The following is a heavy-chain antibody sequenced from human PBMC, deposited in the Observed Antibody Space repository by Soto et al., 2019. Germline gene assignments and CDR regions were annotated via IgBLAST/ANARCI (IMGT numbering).Heavy chain of an antibody. D-gene: IGHD2-2*01. CDR2: IKQDGSEK. J-gene: IGHJ4*02. Sequence: PGGSLRLSCAASGFTFSSYWMSWVRQAPGKGLEWVANIKQDGSEKYYVDSVKGRFTISRDNAKNSLYLQMNSLRAEDTAVYYCARALVVPAADYFDYWGQGTLVTVSS. V-gene: IGHV3-7*04. CDR3: ARALVVPAADYFDY. CDR1: GFTFSSYW.